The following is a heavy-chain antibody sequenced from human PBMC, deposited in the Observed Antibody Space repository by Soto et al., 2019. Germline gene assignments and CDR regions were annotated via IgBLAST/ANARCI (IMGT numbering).Heavy chain of an antibody. D-gene: IGHD2-21*02. CDR1: GGSISSYY. J-gene: IGHJ4*02. CDR2: IYYSGSP. CDR3: AGPGDSFDY. V-gene: IGHV4-59*01. Sequence: QVQLQESGPGLVKPSETLSLTCTVSGGSISSYYWSWIRQPPGKGLEWIGYIYYSGSPNYNPSLKSRVTISVDTSKNQFSLKLSSVTAADTAVYYCAGPGDSFDYWGQGTLVTVSS.